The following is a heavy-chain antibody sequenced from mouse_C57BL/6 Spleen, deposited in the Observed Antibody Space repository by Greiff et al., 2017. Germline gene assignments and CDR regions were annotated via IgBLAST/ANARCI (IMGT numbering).Heavy chain of an antibody. D-gene: IGHD4-1*01. J-gene: IGHJ4*01. CDR2: INPNNGGT. CDR1: GYTFTDYY. CDR3: ARGLGRRAMDY. V-gene: IGHV1-26*01. Sequence: EVQLQQSGPELVKPGASVKISCKASGYTFTDYYMNWVKQSHGKSLEWIGDINPNNGGTSYNQKFKGKATLTVDQSSSTAYMERRSLTSADSAVYYCARGLGRRAMDYWGQGTSVTVSS.